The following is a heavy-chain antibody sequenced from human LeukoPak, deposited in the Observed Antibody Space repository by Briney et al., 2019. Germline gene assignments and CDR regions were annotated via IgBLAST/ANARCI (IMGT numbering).Heavy chain of an antibody. CDR2: IYYSGST. Sequence: PSETLSLTCTVSGYSISSGYYWGWIRQPPGKGLEWIGYIYYSGSTNYNPSLKSRVTISVDTSKNQFSLKLSSVTAADTAVYYCARGKEPVAGSLSHFDYWGQGTLVTVSS. CDR3: ARGKEPVAGSLSHFDY. J-gene: IGHJ4*02. V-gene: IGHV4-61*01. CDR1: GYSISSGYY. D-gene: IGHD6-19*01.